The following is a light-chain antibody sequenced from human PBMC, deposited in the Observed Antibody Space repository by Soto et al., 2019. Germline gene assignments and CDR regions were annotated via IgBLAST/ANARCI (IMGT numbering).Light chain of an antibody. Sequence: DIVLTQSPGTLSLSPGERATLSCRASQSVDSRYLAWYQRKPGRAPRLLIYAVSSRATGIPDRFSASGSGTDFTLTISRLEPEDFAYYYCQQYGSSPRYSFGQGTKLEIK. CDR2: AVS. CDR1: QSVDSRY. J-gene: IGKJ2*03. V-gene: IGKV3-20*01. CDR3: QQYGSSPRYS.